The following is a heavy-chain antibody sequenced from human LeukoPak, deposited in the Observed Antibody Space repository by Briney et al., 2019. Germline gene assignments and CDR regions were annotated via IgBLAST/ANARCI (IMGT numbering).Heavy chain of an antibody. CDR3: ASLYSSGWLVDY. CDR1: GFTFSSYA. V-gene: IGHV3-30*04. D-gene: IGHD6-19*01. J-gene: IGHJ4*02. Sequence: GGSLRLSCAASGFTFSSYATHWVRQAPGKGLEWVAVISYDGSNKYYADSVKGRFTISRDNSKNTLYLQMNSLRAEDTAVYYCASLYSSGWLVDYWGQGTLVTVSS. CDR2: ISYDGSNK.